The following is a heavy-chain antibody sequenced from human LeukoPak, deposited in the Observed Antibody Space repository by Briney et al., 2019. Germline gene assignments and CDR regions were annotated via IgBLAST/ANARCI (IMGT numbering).Heavy chain of an antibody. V-gene: IGHV3-9*03. Sequence: PGGSLRLSCAASGFTFDDYAMHWVRQAPGKGLEWVSGISWNSGSIGYADSVKGRFTISRDNAKNSLYLQMNSLRAEDMALYYCAKAFSSGWYAYFDYWGQGTLVTVSS. CDR1: GFTFDDYA. D-gene: IGHD6-19*01. CDR3: AKAFSSGWYAYFDY. CDR2: ISWNSGSI. J-gene: IGHJ4*02.